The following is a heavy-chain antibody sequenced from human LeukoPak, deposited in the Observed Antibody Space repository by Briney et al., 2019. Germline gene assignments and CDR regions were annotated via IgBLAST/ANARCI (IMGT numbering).Heavy chain of an antibody. Sequence: GGSLRLSCAASGFTFRTYGMHWVRQAPGKGLEWVAVIRYDGSNKEYADSVKGRFTISRDNSRNTLYLQMNSLRAEDTAVYYCAKDSARGVRGTYGMDVWGQGTTVTVSS. CDR2: IRYDGSNK. D-gene: IGHD3-10*01. J-gene: IGHJ6*02. CDR3: AKDSARGVRGTYGMDV. CDR1: GFTFRTYG. V-gene: IGHV3-30*02.